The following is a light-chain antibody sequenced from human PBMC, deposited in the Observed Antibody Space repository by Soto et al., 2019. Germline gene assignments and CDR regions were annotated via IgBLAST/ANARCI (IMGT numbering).Light chain of an antibody. CDR2: KVS. J-gene: IGKJ1*01. CDR3: QQYYGPWT. V-gene: IGKV1-5*03. Sequence: DFQMTQSPSTLSASVGDRVTITCRASQSLSGWLAWYQQKPGKAPKLLIYKVSTLESGVPSRFRGSGSGTEFTLTISSLQLDDVATYYCQQYYGPWTFGQGTKVEIK. CDR1: QSLSGW.